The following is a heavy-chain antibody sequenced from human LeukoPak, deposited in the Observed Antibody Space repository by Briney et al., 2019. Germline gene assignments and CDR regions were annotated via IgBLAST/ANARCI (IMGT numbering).Heavy chain of an antibody. D-gene: IGHD3-10*01. J-gene: IGHJ4*02. CDR2: VIPISGTT. Sequence: ASVKVSCKASGGSFYSYPIAWVRQAPGQGLEWLGAVIPISGTTHYAQKFQGRVTMTRGTSSSTAYMELSRLRSDDTAMYYCAKDGGSYYFDYWGQGTLVTVSS. CDR3: AKDGGSYYFDY. CDR1: GGSFYSYP. V-gene: IGHV1-2*02.